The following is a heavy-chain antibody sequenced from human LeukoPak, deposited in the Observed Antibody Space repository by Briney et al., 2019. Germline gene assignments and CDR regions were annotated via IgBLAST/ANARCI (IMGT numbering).Heavy chain of an antibody. CDR3: ARDHTVVTSRGTYYYGMDV. CDR1: GFTFSSYG. J-gene: IGHJ6*02. D-gene: IGHD2-21*02. CDR2: IWYDGSNK. Sequence: GGSLRLSCAAAGFTFSSYGMHWVRQAPGKGLEWVAVIWYDGSNKYYADSVKGRFTISRDNSKNTLYLQMNSLRAEDTAVYYCARDHTVVTSRGTYYYGMDVWGQGTTVTVSS. V-gene: IGHV3-33*01.